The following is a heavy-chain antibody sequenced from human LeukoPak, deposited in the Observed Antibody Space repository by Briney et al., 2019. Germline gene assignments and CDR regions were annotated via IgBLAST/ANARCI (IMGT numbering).Heavy chain of an antibody. CDR2: VHYSGFT. J-gene: IGHJ3*02. D-gene: IGHD3-22*01. CDR3: ARDQSGSSGFYYSPDAFDI. CDR1: SGSIRSSSHY. V-gene: IGHV4-39*07. Sequence: PSETLSLTCTVSSGSIRSSSHYWGWIRQPPGKGLEWIGSVHYSGFTYYNPSLKSRVTISVDTSKNQFSLRLSSVTAADTAVYFCARDQSGSSGFYYSPDAFDIWGQGTMVTVPS.